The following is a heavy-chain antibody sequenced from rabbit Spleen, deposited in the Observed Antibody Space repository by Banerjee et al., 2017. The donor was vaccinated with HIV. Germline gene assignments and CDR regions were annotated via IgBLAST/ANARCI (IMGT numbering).Heavy chain of an antibody. CDR2: IVPIFGVT. CDR3: ARDLPDIIGWNFGF. CDR1: GFSFSSSDY. Sequence: QLVESGGDLVKPGASLTLTCTASGFSFSSSDYMCWVRQAPGKGLEWIGYIVPIFGVTYYANWVNGRFTISSDNAQNTIYLQMNTLTAADTATYFCARDLPDIIGWNFGFWGQGTLVTVS. J-gene: IGHJ3*01. V-gene: IGHV1S7*01. D-gene: IGHD1-1*01.